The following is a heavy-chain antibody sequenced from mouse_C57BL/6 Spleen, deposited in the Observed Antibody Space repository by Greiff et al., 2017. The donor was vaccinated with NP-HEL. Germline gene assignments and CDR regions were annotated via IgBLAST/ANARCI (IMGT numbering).Heavy chain of an antibody. J-gene: IGHJ3*01. CDR2: ISYDGSN. D-gene: IGHD1-1*01. CDR3: AREGAFITTDAWFAY. Sequence: EVQLQESGPGLVKPSQSLSLTCSVTGYSITSGYYWNWIRQFPGNKLEWMGYISYDGSNNYNPSLKNRISITRDTSKNQFFLKLNSVTTEDTATYYCAREGAFITTDAWFAYWGQGTLVTVSA. V-gene: IGHV3-6*01. CDR1: GYSITSGYY.